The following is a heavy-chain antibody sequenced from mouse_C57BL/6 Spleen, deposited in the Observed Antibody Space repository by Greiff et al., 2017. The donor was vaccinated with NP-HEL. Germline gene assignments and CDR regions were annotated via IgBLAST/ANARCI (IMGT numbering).Heavy chain of an antibody. J-gene: IGHJ3*01. CDR1: GYTFTSYW. CDR2: IDPSDSYT. D-gene: IGHD1-1*01. CDR3: ASELRRGFAY. Sequence: QVQLQQPGAELVKPGASVKLSCKASGYTFTSYWMQWVKQRPGQGLEWIGEIDPSDSYTNYNQKFKGKATLTVDTSSSTAYMQLSSLTSEDSAVYYCASELRRGFAYWGQGTLVTVSA. V-gene: IGHV1-50*01.